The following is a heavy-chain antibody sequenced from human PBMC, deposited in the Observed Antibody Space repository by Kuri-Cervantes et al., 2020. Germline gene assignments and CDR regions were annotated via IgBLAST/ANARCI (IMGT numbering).Heavy chain of an antibody. CDR1: GGSFSGYC. CDR2: IYYSGST. Sequence: SETLSLTCAVYGGSFSGYCWSWIRQPPGKGLEWIGEIYYSGSTNYNPSLKSRVTISVDKSKNQFSLKLSSVTAADTAVYYCARVTIAAVIWGQGTMVTVSS. V-gene: IGHV4-34*01. J-gene: IGHJ3*02. CDR3: ARVTIAAVI. D-gene: IGHD6-6*01.